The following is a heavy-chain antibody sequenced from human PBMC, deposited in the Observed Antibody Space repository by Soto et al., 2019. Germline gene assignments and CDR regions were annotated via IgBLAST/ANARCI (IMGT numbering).Heavy chain of an antibody. V-gene: IGHV4-34*01. Sequence: SETLSLTCAVYGGSFSGYYWSWIRQPPGKGLEWIGEINHSGSTNYNPSLKSRVTVSVDTSKNQFSLKLSSVTAADTAVYYCARGGVVWRPLALDPWGQGTLVTVS. D-gene: IGHD2-2*01. J-gene: IGHJ5*02. CDR1: GGSFSGYY. CDR2: INHSGST. CDR3: ARGGVVWRPLALDP.